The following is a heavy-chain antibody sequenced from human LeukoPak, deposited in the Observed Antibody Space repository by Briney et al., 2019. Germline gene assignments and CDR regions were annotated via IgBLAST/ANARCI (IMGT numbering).Heavy chain of an antibody. J-gene: IGHJ3*02. CDR1: GGSISSSSYY. CDR3: ARQLNLRYFDWLLLDAFDI. V-gene: IGHV4-39*01. CDR2: IYYSGST. D-gene: IGHD3-9*01. Sequence: SATLSLACTVSGGSISSSSYYWGWIRQPPGKGLEWIGSIYYSGSTYYNPSLKSRVTISVDTSKNQFSLKLSSVTAADTAVYYCARQLNLRYFDWLLLDAFDIWGQGTMVTVSS.